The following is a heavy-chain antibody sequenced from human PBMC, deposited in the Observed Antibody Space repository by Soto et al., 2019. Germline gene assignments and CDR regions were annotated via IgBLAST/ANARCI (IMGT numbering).Heavy chain of an antibody. CDR2: IKQDGSEK. CDR1: GFTFSGYW. CDR3: AKNNRYCRSTNCFVFDY. V-gene: IGHV3-7*01. D-gene: IGHD2-2*01. Sequence: EVQLVESGGGLVQPGGSLRLSCAASGFTFSGYWMSWVRQAPGKGLEWVANIKQDGSEKYYVDSVKGRFTISRDNAKNSLYLLMNSLRAEDTAVYYCAKNNRYCRSTNCFVFDYWGQGTLVTVSS. J-gene: IGHJ4*02.